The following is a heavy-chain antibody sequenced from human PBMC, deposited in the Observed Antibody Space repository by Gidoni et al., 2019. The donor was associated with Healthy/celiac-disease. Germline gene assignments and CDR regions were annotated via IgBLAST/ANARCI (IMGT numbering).Heavy chain of an antibody. CDR2: IKSKTDGGTT. Sequence: VKPGGSLRLSCAASGLTFSNAWMSWVRQVPGKGLEWVGRIKSKTDGGTTDYAAPVKGRFTIARDDSKNTLYLQMNSLKTEDTAVYYCTTDPGWELLDYWGQGTLVTVSS. CDR1: GLTFSNAW. D-gene: IGHD1-26*01. J-gene: IGHJ4*02. V-gene: IGHV3-15*01. CDR3: TTDPGWELLDY.